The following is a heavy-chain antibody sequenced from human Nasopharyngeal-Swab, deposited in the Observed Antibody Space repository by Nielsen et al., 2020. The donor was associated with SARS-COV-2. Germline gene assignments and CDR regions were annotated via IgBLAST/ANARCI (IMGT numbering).Heavy chain of an antibody. J-gene: IGHJ4*02. D-gene: IGHD2-15*01. Sequence: GRQMPGKGLEWVAVIWYDGSNKYYADSVKGRFTISRDNSKNTLYLQMNSLRAEDTAVYYCARETRFGYCSGGSCYGDFDYWGQGTLVTVSS. CDR3: ARETRFGYCSGGSCYGDFDY. V-gene: IGHV3-33*01. CDR2: IWYDGSNK.